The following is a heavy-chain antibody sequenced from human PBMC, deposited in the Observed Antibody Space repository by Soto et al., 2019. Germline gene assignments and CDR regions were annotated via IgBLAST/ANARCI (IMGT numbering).Heavy chain of an antibody. CDR1: GFTFSTYA. V-gene: IGHV3-23*01. J-gene: IGHJ4*02. Sequence: GGSLRLSCTASGFTFSTYAMSWVRQDPGKGLEWVSTISDSGSTYYADSVKGRFTISRDNSKNTLYLEMNSLRAEDTAVYYCAKDKGGRYCSRTSCLYSFDYWGQGTLVTVSS. CDR3: AKDKGGRYCSRTSCLYSFDY. CDR2: ISDSGST. D-gene: IGHD2-2*01.